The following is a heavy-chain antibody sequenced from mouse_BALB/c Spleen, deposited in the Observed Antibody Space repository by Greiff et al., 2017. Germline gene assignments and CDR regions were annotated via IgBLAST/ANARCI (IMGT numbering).Heavy chain of an antibody. CDR1: GYSITSDYA. J-gene: IGHJ4*01. Sequence: EVKLMESGPGLVKPSQSLSLTCTVTGYSITSDYAWYWIRQFPGNKLEWMGYISYSGSTSYNPSLKSRISITRDTSKNQFFLQLNSVTTEDTATYYCARFDDYDRAMDYWGQGTSVTVSS. CDR3: ARFDDYDRAMDY. V-gene: IGHV3-2*02. D-gene: IGHD2-4*01. CDR2: ISYSGST.